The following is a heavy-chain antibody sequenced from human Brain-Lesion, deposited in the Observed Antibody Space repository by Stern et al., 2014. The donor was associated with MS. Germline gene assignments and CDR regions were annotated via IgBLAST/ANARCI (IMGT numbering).Heavy chain of an antibody. Sequence: EVQLVESGGGLVQPGRSPRLSCAASGFTFDDFAMHWVRQAPGKGLEWVSGINWNSGSLAYADSVKGRFSISRDSAKNSLFLQMNSLRPEDTALYYCTKDSGYFSGLFDSWGQGTLVTVSS. J-gene: IGHJ4*02. D-gene: IGHD3-22*01. V-gene: IGHV3-9*01. CDR2: INWNSGSL. CDR3: TKDSGYFSGLFDS. CDR1: GFTFDDFA.